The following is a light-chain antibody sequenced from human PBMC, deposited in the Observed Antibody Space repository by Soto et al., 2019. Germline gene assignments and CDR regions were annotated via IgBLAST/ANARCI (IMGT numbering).Light chain of an antibody. J-gene: IGLJ1*01. V-gene: IGLV1-40*01. CDR1: SSNIGAGYD. Sequence: QSVLTQPPSVSGAPGQRVTISCTGSSSNIGAGYDEHWYQQLPGTDPKLLIYGNSNRPSGVPDRFSGSKSGTSPSLAITGLQAEDEADFYCQPYDSNLRHVFGTGTNLTVL. CDR2: GNS. CDR3: QPYDSNLRHV.